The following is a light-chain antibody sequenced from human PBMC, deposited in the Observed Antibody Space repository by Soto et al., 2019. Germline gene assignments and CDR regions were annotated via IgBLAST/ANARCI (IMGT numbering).Light chain of an antibody. Sequence: EIVLTQSPATLSLSPGERATLSCRASQSVSSYFAWYQQKPGQAPRLLIYDASNRANGIPARFSGRASGTDVTLTISSLEPEDFTVYYCQQRSNWPLMYTFGQGNKLEL. CDR2: DAS. CDR3: QQRSNWPLMYT. J-gene: IGKJ2*01. V-gene: IGKV3-11*01. CDR1: QSVSSY.